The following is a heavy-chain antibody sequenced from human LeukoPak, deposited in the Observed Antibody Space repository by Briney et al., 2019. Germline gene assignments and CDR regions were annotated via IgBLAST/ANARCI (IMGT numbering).Heavy chain of an antibody. CDR1: GGSISSGDYY. D-gene: IGHD2-2*01. V-gene: IGHV4-30-4*08. CDR3: AREEPPGYCSSTSCARRPQVDY. Sequence: PSETLSLTCTVSGGSISSGDYYWSWIRQPPGKGLEWIGYIYYSGSTYYNPSLKSRVTISVDTSKNQFSLKLSSVTAADTAVYYCAREEPPGYCSSTSCARRPQVDYWGQGTLVTVSS. J-gene: IGHJ4*02. CDR2: IYYSGST.